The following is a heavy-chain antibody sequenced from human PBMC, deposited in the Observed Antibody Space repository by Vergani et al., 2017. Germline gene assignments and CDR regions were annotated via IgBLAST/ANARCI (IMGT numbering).Heavy chain of an antibody. CDR1: GFTFSSYA. J-gene: IGHJ6*02. V-gene: IGHV3-23*04. D-gene: IGHD2-8*01. CDR3: ARDCTSGGCPDNYGMDV. Sequence: EVQVVESGGGLVQPGGSLRLSCAASGFTFSSYAMSWVRQAPGKGLEWVSAISGSGGSTYYADSVKGRFTISRDNSKNTLSLQMNSLTAEDTAIYYCARDCTSGGCPDNYGMDVWGQGATVTVSS. CDR2: ISGSGGST.